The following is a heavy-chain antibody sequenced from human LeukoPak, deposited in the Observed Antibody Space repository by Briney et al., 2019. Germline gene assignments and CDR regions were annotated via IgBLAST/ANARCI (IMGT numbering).Heavy chain of an antibody. CDR2: IKQGESER. J-gene: IGHJ3*02. CDR3: ARGDNSAFDI. D-gene: IGHD3-22*01. Sequence: GGSLGLSCAASGLTFSSYRVNWGRQAPGKGLEWVASIKQGESERYYVDSVNSRFTISRDNAKNSLYLQMNSLRAEDTAVYYCARGDNSAFDIWGQGTMVTVSS. V-gene: IGHV3-7*04. CDR1: GLTFSSYR.